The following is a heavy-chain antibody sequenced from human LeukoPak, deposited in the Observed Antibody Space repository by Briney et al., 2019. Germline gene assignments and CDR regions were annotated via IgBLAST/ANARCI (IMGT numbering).Heavy chain of an antibody. V-gene: IGHV3-30-3*01. CDR1: GFTFSSYA. J-gene: IGHJ4*02. D-gene: IGHD2/OR15-2a*01. Sequence: GGSLRLSCAASGFTFSSYAMHWVRQAPGKGLEWVAVISYDGSNKYYADSVKGRFTISRDNSKNTLYLQMNSLRADDTAVYYCAGDRNPSWFYYWGQGTLLIVSS. CDR2: ISYDGSNK. CDR3: AGDRNPSWFYY.